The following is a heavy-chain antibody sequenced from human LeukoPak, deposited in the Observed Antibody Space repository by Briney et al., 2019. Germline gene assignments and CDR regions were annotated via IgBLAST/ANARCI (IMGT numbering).Heavy chain of an antibody. D-gene: IGHD3-22*01. V-gene: IGHV4-39*07. J-gene: IGHJ4*02. CDR3: ARGSYYYDSSGYYN. Sequence: PSETLSLTCTVSGGSISSSSYYWGWIRQPPGKGLEWIGSIYYSGSTYYNPSLKSRVTISVDTSKNQFSLKLSSVTAADTAVYYCARGSYYYDSSGYYNWGQGTLVTVSS. CDR2: IYYSGST. CDR1: GGSISSSSYY.